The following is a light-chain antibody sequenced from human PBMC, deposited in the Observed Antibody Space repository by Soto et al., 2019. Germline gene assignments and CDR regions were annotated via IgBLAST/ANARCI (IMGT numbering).Light chain of an antibody. J-gene: IGLJ1*01. CDR3: LLSYNGPYV. CDR2: DTT. V-gene: IGLV7-46*01. CDR1: TGAVTNGHY. Sequence: QAVVTQEPSLTVSPGGTVTLTCVSSTGAVTNGHYPYWFQQKPGQAPRTLIYDTTNRHSWTPARFSGSLLGGKAALTLSGAQPEDEAEYYCLLSYNGPYVFGTGTKVTVL.